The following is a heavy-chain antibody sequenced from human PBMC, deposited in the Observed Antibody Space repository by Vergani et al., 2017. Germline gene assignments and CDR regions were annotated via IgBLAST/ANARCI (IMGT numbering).Heavy chain of an antibody. CDR2: IRYDGSNK. J-gene: IGHJ4*02. Sequence: QVQLVESGGGVVQPGGSLRLSCAASGFTFSSYGMHWVRQAPGKGLEWVAFIRYDGSNKYYADSVNGRFTISRDNSKKMLSLQMNSLRVEDTAVYYCARGGKGIIMVVPSTHLWGQGTQVSVS. CDR3: ARGGKGIIMVVPSTHL. V-gene: IGHV3-30*02. D-gene: IGHD2-15*01. CDR1: GFTFSSYG.